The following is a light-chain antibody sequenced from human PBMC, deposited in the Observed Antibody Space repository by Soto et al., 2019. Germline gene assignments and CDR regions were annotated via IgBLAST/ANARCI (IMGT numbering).Light chain of an antibody. CDR2: EVS. CDR1: SSDVGGYNY. CDR3: SSYAGSNIVV. J-gene: IGLJ2*01. V-gene: IGLV2-8*01. Sequence: QSALTQPPAASGSPGQSVTISCTGTSSDVGGYNYVSCYQQHPGKAPKLMIYEVSKRPSGVPDRFSGAKSGNTASLTVSGLQAEDEADYYCSSYAGSNIVVFGGGTQLTVL.